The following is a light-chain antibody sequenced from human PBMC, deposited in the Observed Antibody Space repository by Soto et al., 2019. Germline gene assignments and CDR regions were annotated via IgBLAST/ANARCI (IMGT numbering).Light chain of an antibody. CDR1: STNIGGGYD. CDR3: QSYDSSLSGLV. CDR2: GNS. V-gene: IGLV1-40*01. Sequence: QSVLTQPPSVSGSPGQRVTISCTGSSTNIGGGYDVYWYQQLPGTAPKLLIYGNSNRPSGVPDRFSGSKSGTSASLAITGLQDEDEADYYCQSYDSSLSGLVFGTGTKLTVL. J-gene: IGLJ1*01.